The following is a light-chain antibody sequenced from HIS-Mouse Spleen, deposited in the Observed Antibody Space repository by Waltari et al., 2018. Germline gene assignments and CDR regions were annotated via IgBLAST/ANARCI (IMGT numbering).Light chain of an antibody. Sequence: SYELTQPPSVSVSPGQTARITCSGDALPKKYAYWYQQKSGQAPVLVIYEDSKRPSGIPGRCPGSSSGNTASLTITGAQAEDEADYYCNSRDSSGNHVVFGGGTKLTVL. CDR2: EDS. CDR3: NSRDSSGNHVV. CDR1: ALPKKY. V-gene: IGLV3-10*01. J-gene: IGLJ2*01.